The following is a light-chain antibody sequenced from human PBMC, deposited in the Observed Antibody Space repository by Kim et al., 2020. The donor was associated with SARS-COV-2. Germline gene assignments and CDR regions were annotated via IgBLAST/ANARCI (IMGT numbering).Light chain of an antibody. CDR1: QSVSSSY. CDR3: QQYGSSPYT. CDR2: GSS. V-gene: IGKV3-20*01. Sequence: EIVLTQSPGTLSLSPGERATLSCRASQSVSSSYLAWYQQKPGQPPRLLIYGSSSRATGIPDRFSGSGSGTDFTLTISRLEPEDFAVYYWQQYGSSPYTFGQGTKLE. J-gene: IGKJ2*01.